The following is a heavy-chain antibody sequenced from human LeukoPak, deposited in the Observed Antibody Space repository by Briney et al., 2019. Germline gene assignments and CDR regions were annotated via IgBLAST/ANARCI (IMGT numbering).Heavy chain of an antibody. CDR2: IIPIFGTA. D-gene: IGHD3-10*01. J-gene: IGHJ1*01. CDR3: ARDVVRGVLNYVEKNFQH. Sequence: GASVKVSCKASGGTFSSYAISWVRQAPGQGLEWMGGIIPIFGTANYAQKFQGRVTITADESTSTAYMELSSLRSEDTAVYYCARDVVRGVLNYVEKNFQHWGQGTLVTVSS. CDR1: GGTFSSYA. V-gene: IGHV1-69*13.